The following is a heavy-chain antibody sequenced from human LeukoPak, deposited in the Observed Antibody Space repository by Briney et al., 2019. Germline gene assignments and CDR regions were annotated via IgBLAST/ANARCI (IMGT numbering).Heavy chain of an antibody. Sequence: GGSLRLSCAASGFTFSSYWMHWVRHAPGKGLVWVSRINSDGSSTSYADSVKGRFTISRDNAKNTLYLQMNSLRAEDTAVYYCASPSSYYYYGMDVWGQGTTVTVSS. J-gene: IGHJ6*02. V-gene: IGHV3-74*01. CDR2: INSDGSST. CDR3: ASPSSYYYYGMDV. CDR1: GFTFSSYW.